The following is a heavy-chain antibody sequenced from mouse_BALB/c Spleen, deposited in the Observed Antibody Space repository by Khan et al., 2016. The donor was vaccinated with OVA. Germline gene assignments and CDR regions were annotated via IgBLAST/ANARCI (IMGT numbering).Heavy chain of an antibody. J-gene: IGHJ3*01. CDR1: GYTFTSYY. V-gene: IGHV1S81*02. CDR3: TRSGWAAFAY. D-gene: IGHD1-1*02. Sequence: QVQLQQSGAELVKPGASVKLSCKASGYTFTSYYIYWVKQRPGQGLEWIGGINPSNGGTYFNEKFESKATLTVDISSSTAFMQVSSLTSEDSAVYYCTRSGWAAFAYWGQGTLVTVSA. CDR2: INPSNGGT.